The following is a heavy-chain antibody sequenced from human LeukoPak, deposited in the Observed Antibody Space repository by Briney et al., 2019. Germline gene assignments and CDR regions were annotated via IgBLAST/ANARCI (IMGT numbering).Heavy chain of an antibody. D-gene: IGHD3-22*01. CDR1: GFTFSSYA. CDR3: ARRNHYESKESDY. CDR2: ISYDGTNK. V-gene: IGHV3-30*04. Sequence: AGGSLRLSCAASGFTFSSYAMHWVRQAPGKGLEWVALISYDGTNKYYGDSVKGRFTISRDNSKNTVYLQMNSLRAEDTAVYYCARRNHYESKESDYWGQGTLVTVSS. J-gene: IGHJ4*02.